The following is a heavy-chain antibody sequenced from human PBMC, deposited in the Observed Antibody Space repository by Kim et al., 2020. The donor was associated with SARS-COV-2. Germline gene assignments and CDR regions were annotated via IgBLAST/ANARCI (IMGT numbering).Heavy chain of an antibody. D-gene: IGHD1-1*01. CDR3: GRKGVRRTGTIDY. CDR2: INPNNGDT. Sequence: ASVKVSCKAFRYTFTSYDINWVRQAAGQGLEWMGWINPNNGDTGYAQKFQGRISMTRNTSIYTAYLELTNLRSEDTAVYYCGRKGVRRTGTIDYWGQGSLVTVSS. J-gene: IGHJ4*02. V-gene: IGHV1-8*01. CDR1: RYTFTSYD.